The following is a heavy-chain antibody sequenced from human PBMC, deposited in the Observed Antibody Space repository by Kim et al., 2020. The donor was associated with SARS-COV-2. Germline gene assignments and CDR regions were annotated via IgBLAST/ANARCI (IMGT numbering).Heavy chain of an antibody. D-gene: IGHD3-3*01. CDR1: GFTFRSYW. CDR3: ARDLDACANYYYYGMDV. V-gene: IGHV3-74*01. CDR2: INSDGSST. J-gene: IGHJ6*02. Sequence: GGSLRLSCAASGFTFRSYWMHWVRQAPGKGLVWVSRINSDGSSTTYADSVQGRFSISRDNAQNTLFLQMYSLRAEDTGVYFCARDLDACANYYYYGMDVWGQGTTVTVSS.